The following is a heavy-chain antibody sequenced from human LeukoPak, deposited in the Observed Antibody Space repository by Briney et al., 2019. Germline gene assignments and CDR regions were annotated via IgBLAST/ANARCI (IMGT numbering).Heavy chain of an antibody. CDR1: GGSVSSGSYY. CDR3: ARDDDSSGHFDY. D-gene: IGHD3-22*01. CDR2: IYYSGST. J-gene: IGHJ4*02. Sequence: SETLSLTCTVSGGSVSSGSYYWSWIRQPPGRGLEWIGYIYYSGSTNYNPSLKSRVTISVDMSKNQFSLKLSSVTAADTAVYYSARDDDSSGHFDYWGQGTLVTVSS. V-gene: IGHV4-61*01.